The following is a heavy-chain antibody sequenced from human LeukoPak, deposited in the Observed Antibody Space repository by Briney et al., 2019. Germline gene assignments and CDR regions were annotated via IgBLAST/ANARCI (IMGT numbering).Heavy chain of an antibody. Sequence: PSETLSLTCTVPGSSISNTNYCWGWIRQPPGRGLEWIGTISCAGGNYYDPAFRARITTSVDTSNNRFSLKLSSVTAADTAVYYCARRDYPYYFDYWGQGTLVTVSS. CDR1: GSSISNTNYC. CDR2: ISCAGGN. CDR3: ARRDYPYYFDY. J-gene: IGHJ4*02. V-gene: IGHV4-39*01. D-gene: IGHD4-17*01.